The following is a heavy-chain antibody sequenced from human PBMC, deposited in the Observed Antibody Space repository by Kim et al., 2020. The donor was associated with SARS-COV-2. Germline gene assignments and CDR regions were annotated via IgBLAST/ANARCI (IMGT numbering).Heavy chain of an antibody. Sequence: SETLSLTCTVSGGSISSGGYYWSWIRQHPGKGLEWIGYIYYSGSTNYNPSLKSRVTISVDTSKNQFSLKLSSVTAADTAVYYCARVLHHYYDSSGYYLDYWGQGTLVTVSS. CDR1: GGSISSGGYY. V-gene: IGHV4-31*03. CDR2: IYYSGST. CDR3: ARVLHHYYDSSGYYLDY. J-gene: IGHJ4*02. D-gene: IGHD3-22*01.